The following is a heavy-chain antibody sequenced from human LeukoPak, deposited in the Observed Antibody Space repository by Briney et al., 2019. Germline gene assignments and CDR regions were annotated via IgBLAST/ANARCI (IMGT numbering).Heavy chain of an antibody. J-gene: IGHJ3*02. Sequence: GGSLRLSCAASGFTFSGSAVYWIRRASGKGLEWVGRIRSKTNSYATAYAASVKDRFTISRDESKNTAYLQMNSLKTEDTAVYYCSRVLLDSGAFDIWGQGTMVTVSS. CDR1: GFTFSGSA. CDR3: SRVLLDSGAFDI. D-gene: IGHD3/OR15-3a*01. CDR2: IRSKTNSYAT. V-gene: IGHV3-73*01.